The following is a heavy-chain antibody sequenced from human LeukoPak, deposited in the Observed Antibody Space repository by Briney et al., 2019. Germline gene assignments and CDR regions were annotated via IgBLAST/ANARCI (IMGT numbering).Heavy chain of an antibody. CDR3: ARQLRGCAVPGHHEPCDF. CDR1: DSSLPTIE. D-gene: IGHD6-19*01. J-gene: IGHJ4*02. Sequence: PSETLSSPGRLLDSSLPTIESHSFRQPPGKGLEWIGYIYYSGRTDYNPSLKSRGTISVDTSKISFSLNLSSVTAADTAVYFCARQLRGCAVPGHHEPCDFWGQGTLVTVSS. V-gene: IGHV4-59*08. CDR2: IYYSGRT.